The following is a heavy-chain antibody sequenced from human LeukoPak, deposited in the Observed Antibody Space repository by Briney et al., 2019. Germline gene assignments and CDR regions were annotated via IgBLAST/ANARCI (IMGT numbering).Heavy chain of an antibody. D-gene: IGHD2-15*01. V-gene: IGHV1-46*01. J-gene: IGHJ4*02. CDR3: AREGGVVVVAATLDY. CDR1: GYTFTSYY. CDR2: INPSGGST. Sequence: ASVKVSCKASGYTFTSYYMHWVRQAPGQGLEWMGIINPSGGSTSYAQKFQGRVTMTRDTSTSTVYMELSSLRSEDTAVYYCAREGGVVVVAATLDYWGQGTLVTVSS.